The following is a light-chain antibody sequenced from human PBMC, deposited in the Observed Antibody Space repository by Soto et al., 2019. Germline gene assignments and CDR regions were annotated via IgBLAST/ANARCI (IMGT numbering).Light chain of an antibody. CDR3: QKYNSAPHT. Sequence: IPLTQSPSSLSASVGDRVTITCRASQGISNYLAWYQQKPGRVPKLLIYAASTLQSGVPSRFSGSGSGTDFTLTISSLQPEDVATYYCQKYNSAPHTFGQGTKLEIK. CDR2: AAS. V-gene: IGKV1-27*01. J-gene: IGKJ2*01. CDR1: QGISNY.